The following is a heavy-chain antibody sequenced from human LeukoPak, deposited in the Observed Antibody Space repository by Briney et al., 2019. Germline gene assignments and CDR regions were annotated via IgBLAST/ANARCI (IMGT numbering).Heavy chain of an antibody. CDR3: ARVDPYCSGGSCYGIDY. CDR1: GGSISSGGYY. D-gene: IGHD2-15*01. J-gene: IGHJ4*02. V-gene: IGHV4-31*03. Sequence: SETLSLTCTVSGGSISSGGYYWSWIRQYPGKGLEWIGYIYDSRRPYYNPSLKSRLSISVDTSKNQFSLKLSSVTAADTAVYYCARVDPYCSGGSCYGIDYWGQGTLVTVSS. CDR2: IYDSRRP.